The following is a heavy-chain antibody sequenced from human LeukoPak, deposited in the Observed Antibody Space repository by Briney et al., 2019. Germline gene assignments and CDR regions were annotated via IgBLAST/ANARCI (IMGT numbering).Heavy chain of an antibody. CDR3: ATSESQTRFDY. CDR2: IFPGDSDT. CDR1: GYSFTSYW. J-gene: IGHJ4*02. V-gene: IGHV5-51*01. Sequence: HGESLKISCKGSGYSFTSYWIGWVRQMPGKGLEWMGIIFPGDSDTLYSRSFEGQVTISADKSITTAYLQWSSLKASDTAIYYCATSESQTRFDYWGQGTLVTVSS. D-gene: IGHD1/OR15-1a*01.